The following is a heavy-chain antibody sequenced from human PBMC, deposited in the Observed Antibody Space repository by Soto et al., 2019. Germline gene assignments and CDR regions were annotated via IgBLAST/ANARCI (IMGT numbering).Heavy chain of an antibody. J-gene: IGHJ4*02. Sequence: PSETLSHTCAVYGESCIGHIWTWIRQTPGKGLQWIGQINHSGSASYNPSLKSRVTISVHTSNSQFSLELSSVTAADTAVYYCARGLITGSHYSGGWYYFDSWGQGTQVTVSS. CDR3: ARGLITGSHYSGGWYYFDS. CDR1: GESCIGHI. D-gene: IGHD6-19*01. V-gene: IGHV4-34*01. CDR2: INHSGSA.